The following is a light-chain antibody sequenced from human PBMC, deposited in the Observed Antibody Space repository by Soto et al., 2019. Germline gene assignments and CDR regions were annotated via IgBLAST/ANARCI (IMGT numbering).Light chain of an antibody. J-gene: IGLJ1*01. V-gene: IGLV2-14*01. CDR2: DVS. CDR1: SSDVGGYNY. CDR3: SSYTSSNTLV. Sequence: QSALTQPGSVSGSPGQSITISCTGTSSDVGGYNYVSWYQQHPGKAPKLMIYDVSNRPSGVSNRFSGSKSGNTASLTISGLQAEDEADYYCSSYTSSNTLVFGTGTKVTVL.